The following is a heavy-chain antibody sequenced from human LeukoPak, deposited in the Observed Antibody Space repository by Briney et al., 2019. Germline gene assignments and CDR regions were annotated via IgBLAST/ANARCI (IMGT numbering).Heavy chain of an antibody. V-gene: IGHV3-48*01. CDR3: AEVVL. J-gene: IGHJ4*02. Sequence: GGSLRLSCAASGFTFSDYSMSWVRQAPGKGLEWISYISSNSSKTYYADSVKGRFTISRDDAKSSLYLQMNSLRAEDTAVYYCAEVVLRGQGTLVTVSS. D-gene: IGHD2-8*01. CDR2: ISSNSSKT. CDR1: GFTFSDYS.